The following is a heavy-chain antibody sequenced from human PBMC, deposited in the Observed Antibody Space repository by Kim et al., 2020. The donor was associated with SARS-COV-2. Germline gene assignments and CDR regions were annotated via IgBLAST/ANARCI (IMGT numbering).Heavy chain of an antibody. CDR2: ISDSGGST. J-gene: IGHJ4*02. Sequence: GGSLRLSCAASGFTFSSYAMSWVRQAPEKGLEWVSVISDSGGSTYYADSVKGRFTISRDNSKNTLYLQMNSLRAEDTAVYYCAKLLGQDYAPSRWGQGTLVTVSS. CDR3: AKLLGQDYAPSR. V-gene: IGHV3-23*01. D-gene: IGHD4-17*01. CDR1: GFTFSSYA.